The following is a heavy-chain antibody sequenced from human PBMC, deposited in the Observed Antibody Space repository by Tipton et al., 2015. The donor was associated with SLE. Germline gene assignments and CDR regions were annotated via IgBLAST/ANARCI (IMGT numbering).Heavy chain of an antibody. Sequence: LRLSCAVYGGSFSGYSWNWIRQPPRKGLEWIGEINHSGRTNYNPSLKSRVTISVDTSKNQFSLKLTSVTAADTALYYCVGGRGFASGDYWGQGTLVTVSS. V-gene: IGHV4-34*01. CDR1: GGSFSGYS. CDR2: INHSGRT. CDR3: VGGRGFASGDY. J-gene: IGHJ4*02. D-gene: IGHD3-10*01.